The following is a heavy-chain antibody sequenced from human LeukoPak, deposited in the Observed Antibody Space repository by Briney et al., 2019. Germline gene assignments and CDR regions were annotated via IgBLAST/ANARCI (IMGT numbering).Heavy chain of an antibody. Sequence: PGGSLRLSCAASGFTVSSNYMSWARLAPGKGLEWVSIIYNSGSTYYADSVKGRFTISRDNSRNTLYLQMNSLRVEDTAVYYCATRSQPDYYYGMDVWGQGTTVTVSS. CDR2: IYNSGST. D-gene: IGHD5-18*01. CDR3: ATRSQPDYYYGMDV. V-gene: IGHV3-53*01. J-gene: IGHJ6*02. CDR1: GFTVSSNY.